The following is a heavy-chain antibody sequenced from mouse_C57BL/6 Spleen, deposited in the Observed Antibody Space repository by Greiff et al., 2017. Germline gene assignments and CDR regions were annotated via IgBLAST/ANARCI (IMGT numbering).Heavy chain of an antibody. Sequence: QVQLQQPGAELVRPGSSVQLSCKASVYTFTRYWRYWVKQRPGQGLEWIGNISPSASETHYNQKFKDKATLTVAKSSTTASIQLSSLTSEAPGVYYGARGGDGRFAYWGQGTLVTVSA. D-gene: IGHD3-3*01. J-gene: IGHJ3*01. CDR3: ARGGDGRFAY. CDR1: VYTFTRYW. V-gene: IGHV1-61*01. CDR2: ISPSASET.